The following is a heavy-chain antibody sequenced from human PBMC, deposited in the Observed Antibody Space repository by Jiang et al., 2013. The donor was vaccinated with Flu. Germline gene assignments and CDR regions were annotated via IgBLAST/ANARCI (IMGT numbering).Heavy chain of an antibody. Sequence: YYKSNWYSDYAESVRGRITINADTSRNQFSLQLHSVIPEDTAVFYCTRGAVSKDYGMDVWGKGTTVTVSS. CDR2: YYKSNWYS. CDR3: TRGAVSKDYGMDV. D-gene: IGHD4-17*01. V-gene: IGHV6-1*01. J-gene: IGHJ6*04.